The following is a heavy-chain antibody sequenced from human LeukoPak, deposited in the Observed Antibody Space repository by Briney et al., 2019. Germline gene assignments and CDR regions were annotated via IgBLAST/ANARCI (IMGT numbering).Heavy chain of an antibody. J-gene: IGHJ4*02. Sequence: ASVKVSCKASGYTFTSYAMNWVRQAPGQGLEWMGWINTNTGNPTYAQGFTGLFVFSLDTSVSTAYLQISSLKAEDTAVYYCAREYYDFWSGPEGYFDYWGQGTLVTVSS. CDR2: INTNTGNP. CDR3: AREYYDFWSGPEGYFDY. CDR1: GYTFTSYA. D-gene: IGHD3-3*01. V-gene: IGHV7-4-1*02.